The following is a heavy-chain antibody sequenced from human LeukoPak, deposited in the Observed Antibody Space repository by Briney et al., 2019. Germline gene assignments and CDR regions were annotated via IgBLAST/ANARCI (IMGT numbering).Heavy chain of an antibody. J-gene: IGHJ4*02. Sequence: SETLSLTCAVYGGSFSGYYWSWIRQPPGKGLEWIGEINHSGSTNYNPSLKSRVTISVDTSKNQFSLKLSSVTAADAAGYYCARLASGSYWGQGTLVTVSS. CDR2: INHSGST. CDR3: ARLASGSY. V-gene: IGHV4-34*01. CDR1: GGSFSGYY. D-gene: IGHD6-19*01.